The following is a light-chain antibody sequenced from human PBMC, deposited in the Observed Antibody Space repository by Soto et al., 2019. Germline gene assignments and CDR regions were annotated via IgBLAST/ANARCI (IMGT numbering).Light chain of an antibody. V-gene: IGKV1-5*01. J-gene: IGKJ5*01. CDR1: QNINTW. CDR2: DAS. Sequence: DSQMTPSPSTLSAYVGDRVTITCRASQNINTWLAWYQQKPGKAPKFLIYDASRLESGVPTRFSGSGSGTDFTLTISSLQPEDFATYYCQQTYTTPEITFGQGTRLEIK. CDR3: QQTYTTPEIT.